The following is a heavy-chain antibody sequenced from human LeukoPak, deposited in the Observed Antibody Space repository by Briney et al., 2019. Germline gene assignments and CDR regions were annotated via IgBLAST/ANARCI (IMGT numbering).Heavy chain of an antibody. D-gene: IGHD2-2*01. V-gene: IGHV1-18*01. CDR1: GYTFTSYG. CDR2: ISAYNGNT. CDR3: AREKIVVVPAASLYYYYGMDV. J-gene: IGHJ6*04. Sequence: ASVKVSCKASGYTFTSYGISWVRQAPGQGLEWMGWISAYNGNTNYAQKLQGRVTMTTDTSTSTAYMELRSLRSDDTAVYYCAREKIVVVPAASLYYYYGMDVRGKGTTVTVSS.